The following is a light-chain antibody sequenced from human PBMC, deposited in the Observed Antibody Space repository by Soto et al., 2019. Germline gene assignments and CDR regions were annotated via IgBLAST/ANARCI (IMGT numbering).Light chain of an antibody. J-gene: IGLJ3*02. CDR2: LKSDGSH. Sequence: QSVLTQSPSTSASLGASVKLTCTLSRGHSTYTIAWHQQQPDKGPRYLMKLKSDGSHSKGVGIPDRFSGSSSGAERYLTISSLQSEDEAYYYCQTWGTGIRVFGGGTKVTVL. CDR3: QTWGTGIRV. CDR1: RGHSTYT. V-gene: IGLV4-69*01.